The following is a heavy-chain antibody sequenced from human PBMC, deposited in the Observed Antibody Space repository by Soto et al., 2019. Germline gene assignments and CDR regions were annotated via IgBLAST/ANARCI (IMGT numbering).Heavy chain of an antibody. CDR2: IYYSGST. CDR3: SGHDYGDYVFDY. Sequence: QLQLQESGPGLVKPSETQSLTCTVSGGSISSSSYYWGWIRQPPGKGLEWIGSIYYSGSTHCNPSLKSRVTISVDTSKNQFSLKLSSVTAADTAVYYCSGHDYGDYVFDYWGQGTLVTVSS. J-gene: IGHJ4*02. CDR1: GGSISSSSYY. D-gene: IGHD4-17*01. V-gene: IGHV4-39*01.